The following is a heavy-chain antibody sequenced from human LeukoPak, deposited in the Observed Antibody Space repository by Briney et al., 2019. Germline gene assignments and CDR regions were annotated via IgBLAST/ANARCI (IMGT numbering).Heavy chain of an antibody. CDR2: IYHSGST. D-gene: IGHD2-2*01. J-gene: IGHJ4*02. Sequence: SETLSLTCTVSGYSISSGYYWGWIRQPPGKGLEWIGTIYHSGSTYYNPSLKSRVTISVDTSKNQFSLKLTSVTAADTAVYYCARVRGYCSSTICYRYYFDYWGQGNLVTVSS. CDR3: ARVRGYCSSTICYRYYFDY. V-gene: IGHV4-38-2*02. CDR1: GYSISSGYY.